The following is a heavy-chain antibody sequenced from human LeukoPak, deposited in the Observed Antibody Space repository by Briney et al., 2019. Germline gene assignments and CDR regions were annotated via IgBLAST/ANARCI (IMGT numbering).Heavy chain of an antibody. Sequence: SQTLSLTCTVSGGSISSGSYYWSWIRQPAGKGLEWIGRIYTSGSTNYNPSLKSRATISVGTSKNQFSLKLSSVTAADTAVYYCTRDDYVCLDPWGQGTLVTVSS. V-gene: IGHV4-61*02. J-gene: IGHJ5*02. CDR1: GGSISSGSYY. CDR3: TRDDYVCLDP. D-gene: IGHD3-16*01. CDR2: IYTSGST.